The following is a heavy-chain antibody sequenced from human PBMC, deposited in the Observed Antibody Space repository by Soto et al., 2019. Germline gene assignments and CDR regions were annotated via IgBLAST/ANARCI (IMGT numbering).Heavy chain of an antibody. CDR3: ARTPDCTNGVCSAGFDY. Sequence: GGSLRLCCADSGFTVSDYDMSWIRQAPGKGLEWVSYSSSSSSYTNYADSVKGRFTISRDNAKNSLYLQMNSLRAEDTAVYYCARTPDCTNGVCSAGFDYWGPGTLVTVSS. CDR1: GFTVSDYD. D-gene: IGHD2-8*01. J-gene: IGHJ4*02. CDR2: SSSSSSYT. V-gene: IGHV3-11*06.